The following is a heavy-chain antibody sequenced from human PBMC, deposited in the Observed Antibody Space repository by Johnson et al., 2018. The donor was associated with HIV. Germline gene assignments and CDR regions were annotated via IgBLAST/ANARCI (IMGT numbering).Heavy chain of an antibody. CDR2: IWYAGSNK. Sequence: QVQLVESGGGLVQPGGSLRLSCAASGFTFSSYGMHWVRQAPGKGLEWVAVIWYAGSNKYYADSVKGRFTISRDNAKNSLYLQMNSLRAEDTALYYCARDGSGNAFDIWGQGTMVTVSS. V-gene: IGHV3-33*08. CDR3: ARDGSGNAFDI. CDR1: GFTFSSYG. D-gene: IGHD2-15*01. J-gene: IGHJ3*02.